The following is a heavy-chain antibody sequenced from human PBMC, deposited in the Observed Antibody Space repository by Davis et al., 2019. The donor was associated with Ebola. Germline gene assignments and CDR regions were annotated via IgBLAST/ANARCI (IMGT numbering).Heavy chain of an antibody. CDR1: GGTFSSYA. D-gene: IGHD2-15*01. Sequence: SVKVSCKASGGTFSSYAISWVRQAPGQGLEWMGGIIPIFGTANYAQKFQGRVTITADKSTSTAYMELSSLRSEDTAVYYCASYCSGGSCYPLNWFDPWGQGTLVTVSS. J-gene: IGHJ5*02. CDR2: IIPIFGTA. V-gene: IGHV1-69*06. CDR3: ASYCSGGSCYPLNWFDP.